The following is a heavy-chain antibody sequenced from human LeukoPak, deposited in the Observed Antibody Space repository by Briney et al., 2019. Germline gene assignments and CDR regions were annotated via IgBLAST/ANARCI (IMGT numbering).Heavy chain of an antibody. J-gene: IGHJ4*02. D-gene: IGHD3-22*01. CDR3: ARNDSSGYFDY. Sequence: SETLSLTCDVSDYSISSGNYWGWIRQLPGKGLEWIGSVYHSGSTHYSPSLKSRVTIAVDTSKNQFSLKLSSVTAADTAVYYCARNDSSGYFDYWGQGTLVTVSS. CDR2: VYHSGST. CDR1: DYSISSGNY. V-gene: IGHV4-38-2*01.